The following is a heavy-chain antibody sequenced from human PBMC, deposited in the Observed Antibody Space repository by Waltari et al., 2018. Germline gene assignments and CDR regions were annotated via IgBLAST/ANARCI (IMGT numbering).Heavy chain of an antibody. J-gene: IGHJ4*02. CDR3: AKDEKSGDGYVTFDH. Sequence: EVQLLESGGGLVQPGGSLRLSCAASGFTFSSYAMSWVRQAPGKGLEWVSVIIGSGTSTYYAESEKGRFTISRDNSKNTVYLQMNSLRAEDTAVYYCAKDEKSGDGYVTFDHWGQGTLLTVSS. CDR1: GFTFSSYA. D-gene: IGHD5-12*01. CDR2: IIGSGTST. V-gene: IGHV3-23*01.